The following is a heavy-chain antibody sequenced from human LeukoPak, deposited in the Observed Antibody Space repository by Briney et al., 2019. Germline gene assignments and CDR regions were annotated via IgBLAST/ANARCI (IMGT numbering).Heavy chain of an antibody. J-gene: IGHJ4*02. D-gene: IGHD1-26*01. CDR1: SGSISSYY. Sequence: PSETLSLTCTVSSGSISSYYWSWIRRPPGKGLEWIGYIYYSGSTNYNPSLKSRVTISVDTSKNQFSLKLSSVTAADTAVYYCARGSRGSYSNFDYWGQGTLVTVSS. CDR2: IYYSGST. V-gene: IGHV4-59*01. CDR3: ARGSRGSYSNFDY.